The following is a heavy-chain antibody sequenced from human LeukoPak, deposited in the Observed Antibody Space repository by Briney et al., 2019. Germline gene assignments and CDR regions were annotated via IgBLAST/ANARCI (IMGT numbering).Heavy chain of an antibody. CDR2: INPSGGST. V-gene: IGHV1-46*02. CDR3: GIVSGYYDSSGYGIDY. J-gene: IGHJ4*02. CDR1: GYIFNGYY. Sequence: ASVKVSCKASGYIFNGYYMHWVRQATGQGLEWMGIINPSGGSTSYAQKFQGRVTMTRDTSTSTAYMELSRLRSDDTAVYYCGIVSGYYDSSGYGIDYWGQGTLVTVSS. D-gene: IGHD3-22*01.